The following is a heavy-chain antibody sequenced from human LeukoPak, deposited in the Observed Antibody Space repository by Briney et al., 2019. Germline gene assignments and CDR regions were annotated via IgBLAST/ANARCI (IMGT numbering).Heavy chain of an antibody. V-gene: IGHV5-51*01. CDR2: IYPGDSDT. D-gene: IGHD5-12*01. CDR1: GYTFTNFW. J-gene: IGHJ4*02. Sequence: GESLKISCKTSGYTFTNFWMTWVRQMPGEGLEWMGVIYPGDSDTRYSPSFQGQVTISADKSISTAYLQWSSLKASDTAMYYCARQSRVARDFDYWGQGTLVTVSS. CDR3: ARQSRVARDFDY.